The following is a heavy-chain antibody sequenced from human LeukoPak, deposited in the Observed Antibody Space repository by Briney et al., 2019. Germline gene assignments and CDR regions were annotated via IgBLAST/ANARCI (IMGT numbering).Heavy chain of an antibody. D-gene: IGHD2/OR15-2a*01. CDR3: ARGGFYTDPDAFDV. CDR2: IKQDGCEK. J-gene: IGHJ3*01. Sequence: GGSLRVSCAASGFTFSTYWMSWVRQAPGKGLEWVANIKQDGCEKYYVDSVKGRFTISRDNTKNSLSLQMNSLRVEDTAVYYCARGGFYTDPDAFDVWGQGTMVTVSS. CDR1: GFTFSTYW. V-gene: IGHV3-7*04.